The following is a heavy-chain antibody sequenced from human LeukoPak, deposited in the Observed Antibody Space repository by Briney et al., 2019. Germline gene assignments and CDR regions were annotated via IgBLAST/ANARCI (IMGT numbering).Heavy chain of an antibody. V-gene: IGHV4-59*01. J-gene: IGHJ4*02. Sequence: SETLSLTCTVSGGSISSYYWSWIRQPPGKGLEWIGNIYYSGSTNYNPSLKSRVTMSVDTSKRQFSLKLTSVTASDTALYYCARVDGSFDSWGQGTLVIVSS. CDR1: GGSISSYY. D-gene: IGHD3-10*01. CDR2: IYYSGST. CDR3: ARVDGSFDS.